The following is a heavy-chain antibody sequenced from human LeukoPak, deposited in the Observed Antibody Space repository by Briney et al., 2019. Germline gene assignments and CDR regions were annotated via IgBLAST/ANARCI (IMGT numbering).Heavy chain of an antibody. D-gene: IGHD2-15*01. CDR2: IYYSGST. J-gene: IGHJ5*02. CDR3: ARVAPLLGYCSGGSCYSGFDP. CDR1: GGSISSYY. V-gene: IGHV4-59*01. Sequence: PSETLSLTCTVSGGSISSYYWSWLRQPPGKGLEWIGYIYYSGSTNYNPSLKSRVTISEDTSKNQFSLKLSSVTAADTAVYYCARVAPLLGYCSGGSCYSGFDPWGQGTLVTVSS.